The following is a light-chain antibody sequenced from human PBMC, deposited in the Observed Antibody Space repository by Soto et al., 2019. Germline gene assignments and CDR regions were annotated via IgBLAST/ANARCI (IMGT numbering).Light chain of an antibody. J-gene: IGKJ1*01. CDR2: AAS. Sequence: EIVLTQSPDTLSLFPGERATLSCRASQSVSSTYLAWYQQKPGQAPRPLISAASSRATGTPDRFSGSGSGTDXTXTXSRXXXXDFAVYYCQQYGSSRWTFGQGTKVEIK. CDR1: QSVSSTY. CDR3: QQYGSSRWT. V-gene: IGKV3-20*01.